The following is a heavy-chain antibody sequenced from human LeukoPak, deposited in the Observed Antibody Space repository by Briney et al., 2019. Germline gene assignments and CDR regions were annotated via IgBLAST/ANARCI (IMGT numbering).Heavy chain of an antibody. CDR1: GYTFTGYY. J-gene: IGHJ3*01. CDR3: ARGDLYCSGYTCYSDAFDF. Sequence: ASVKVSCKASGYTFTGYYIHWVRQAPGQGLEWMGWINPNSGGTNFTQKFQGRVSVTRDTSISTAYLELSRLRSDDTAVYYCARGDLYCSGYTCYSDAFDFWGQGTMVTVSS. D-gene: IGHD2-15*01. CDR2: INPNSGGT. V-gene: IGHV1-2*02.